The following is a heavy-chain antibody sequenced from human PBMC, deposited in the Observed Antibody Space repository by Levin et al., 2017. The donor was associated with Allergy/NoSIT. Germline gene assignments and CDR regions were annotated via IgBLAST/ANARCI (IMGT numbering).Heavy chain of an antibody. V-gene: IGHV4-39*01. J-gene: IGHJ4*02. D-gene: IGHD2-2*01. CDR2: IYYSGTT. Sequence: SSETLSLTCIVSGGSISSSGYYWGWIRQPPGTGLEWIGTIYYSGTTYYNPSLKIRVTISVDTSKNQFSLKLSSVTAADTAVYYCARERSACTSSTCYGIDYWGQGTRVTVSS. CDR1: GGSISSSGYY. CDR3: ARERSACTSSTCYGIDY.